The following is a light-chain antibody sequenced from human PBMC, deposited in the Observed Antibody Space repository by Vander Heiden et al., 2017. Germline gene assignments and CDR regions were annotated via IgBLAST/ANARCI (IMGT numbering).Light chain of an antibody. CDR3: QVWDSSSDHRYV. J-gene: IGLJ1*01. V-gene: IGLV3-21*02. Sequence: SYVLTQPPSVSVAPGHTARITCGGNNIGSKSVHWYQQTPGQAPVLVVYDDSDRPSGIPERFSGSNSGNTATLTISRVEAGDEADYYCQVWDSSSDHRYVFGTGTKVTVL. CDR2: DDS. CDR1: NIGSKS.